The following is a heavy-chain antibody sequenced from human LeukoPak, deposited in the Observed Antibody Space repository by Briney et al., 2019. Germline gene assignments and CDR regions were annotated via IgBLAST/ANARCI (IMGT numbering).Heavy chain of an antibody. CDR3: ARSVRAAAGPYYYYYGMDV. CDR1: GGTFSSYA. D-gene: IGHD6-13*01. J-gene: IGHJ6*02. V-gene: IGHV1-69*01. Sequence: SVKVSCKASGGTFSSYAISWVRQAPGQGLEWMGGIIPIFGTANYAQKFQGRVTITADESTSTAYMELSSLRSEDTAVYYCARSVRAAAGPYYYYYGMDVWGQGTTVTVSS. CDR2: IIPIFGTA.